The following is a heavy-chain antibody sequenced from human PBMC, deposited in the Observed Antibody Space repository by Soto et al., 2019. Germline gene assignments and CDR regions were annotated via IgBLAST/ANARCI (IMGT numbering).Heavy chain of an antibody. CDR1: GDSVSSNSAA. Sequence: SQTLSLTCAISGDSVSSNSAAWNWIRQSPSRGLEWLGRTYYRSKWYNDYAVSVKSRITIKPDTSKNQFSLQLNSVTPEDTAVYYCARDTRISGWGGFDYWGQGTLVTVSS. D-gene: IGHD6-19*01. CDR2: TYYRSKWYN. V-gene: IGHV6-1*01. CDR3: ARDTRISGWGGFDY. J-gene: IGHJ4*02.